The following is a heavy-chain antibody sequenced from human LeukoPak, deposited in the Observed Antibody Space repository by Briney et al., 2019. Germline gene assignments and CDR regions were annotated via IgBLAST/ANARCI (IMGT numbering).Heavy chain of an antibody. CDR1: GFTFGDYA. D-gene: IGHD4-17*01. J-gene: IGHJ4*02. Sequence: GGSLRLSCTASGFTFGDYAMSWVRQAPGKGLEWVSFIRSKTYGGTTEYAASVKGRFTISRDDSKSIAYLQMNSLKTEDTAVYYCTRGSLTTVTDFDYWGQGTLVTASS. CDR3: TRGSLTTVTDFDY. CDR2: IRSKTYGGTT. V-gene: IGHV3-49*04.